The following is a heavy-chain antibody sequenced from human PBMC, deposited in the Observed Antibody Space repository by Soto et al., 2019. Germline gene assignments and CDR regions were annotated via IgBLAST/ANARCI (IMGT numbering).Heavy chain of an antibody. V-gene: IGHV3-48*02. CDR2: ISTSGSSI. CDR1: GFTFSTYS. Sequence: EVQLVESGGGLVQPGGSLRLSCAVSGFTFSTYSMNWVRQAPGKGLEWVSFISTSGSSIYYADSVKGRFTISRDNAKNSLYLQMNSLRDEDTALYYCSRGASSGNSLFDSWGQGTLVTVSS. J-gene: IGHJ4*02. CDR3: SRGASSGNSLFDS. D-gene: IGHD1-26*01.